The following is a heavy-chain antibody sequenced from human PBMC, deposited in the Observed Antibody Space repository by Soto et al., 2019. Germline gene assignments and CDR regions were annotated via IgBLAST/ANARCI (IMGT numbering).Heavy chain of an antibody. CDR3: ARDGTEYYGEYYDY. CDR2: IGTRGNTK. CDR1: GFTFSDYY. D-gene: IGHD4-17*01. V-gene: IGHV3-11*01. J-gene: IGHJ4*02. Sequence: GGSLRLSCATSGFTFSDYYMSWIRQAPGKGLEWVSYIGTRGNTKYYADSVRGRFTISRDNAKNSLYLQMNSLRADDTAVYYCARDGTEYYGEYYDYWGQGIPVTVSS.